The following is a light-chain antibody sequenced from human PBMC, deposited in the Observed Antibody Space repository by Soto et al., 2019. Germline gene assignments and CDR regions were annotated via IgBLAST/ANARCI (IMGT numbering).Light chain of an antibody. Sequence: SEISWAVAPGKASVISCRSSHRLLNSAGYKCLNWYLQRPGQSPELLIYLGSTRASGVPDRFSGSGSGTDFTLKISRVEAEDVGVYYCMQDLQHTLSFGGGAKVDI. CDR1: HRLLNSAGYKC. CDR3: MQDLQHTLS. J-gene: IGKJ4*01. CDR2: LGS. V-gene: IGKV2-28*01.